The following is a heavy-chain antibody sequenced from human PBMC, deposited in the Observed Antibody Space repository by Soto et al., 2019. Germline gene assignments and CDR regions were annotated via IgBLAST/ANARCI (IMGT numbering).Heavy chain of an antibody. V-gene: IGHV4-34*01. J-gene: IGHJ6*03. D-gene: IGHD5-18*01. CDR3: ARGRSPRRGYSYGPGYYYYYMDV. CDR2: INHSGST. CDR1: GGSFSGYY. Sequence: SETLSLTCAVYGGSFSGYYWSWIRQPPGKGLEWIGEINHSGSTNYNPSLKSRVTISVDTSKNQFSLKLSSVTAADTAVYYCARGRSPRRGYSYGPGYYYYYMDVWGKGTTVTVSS.